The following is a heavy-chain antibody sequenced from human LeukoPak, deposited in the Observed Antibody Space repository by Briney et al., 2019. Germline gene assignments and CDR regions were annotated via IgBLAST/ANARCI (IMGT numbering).Heavy chain of an antibody. J-gene: IGHJ5*02. V-gene: IGHV4-4*07. Sequence: SETLSLTCTVSGGSISSYYWSWIRQPAGKGLEWIGRIYTSGSTNYNPSLKSRVTMSVDTSKNQFSLKLSSVTAADTAVYYCAREPPGIAVAGSWFDPWGQGTLVTVSS. CDR2: IYTSGST. CDR3: AREPPGIAVAGSWFDP. D-gene: IGHD6-19*01. CDR1: GGSISSYY.